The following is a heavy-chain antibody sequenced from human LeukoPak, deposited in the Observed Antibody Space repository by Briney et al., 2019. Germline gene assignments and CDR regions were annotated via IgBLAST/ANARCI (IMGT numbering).Heavy chain of an antibody. CDR1: GGTFSSYA. Sequence: GASVKVSCKASGGTFSSYAISWVRQAPGQGLEWMGGIIPIFGTANYAQKFQGRVTITADESTSTAYMELSSLRSEDTAVYYCAREGGYCGGDCHNYYYMDVWGKGTTVTISS. CDR3: AREGGYCGGDCHNYYYMDV. J-gene: IGHJ6*03. D-gene: IGHD2-21*02. CDR2: IIPIFGTA. V-gene: IGHV1-69*13.